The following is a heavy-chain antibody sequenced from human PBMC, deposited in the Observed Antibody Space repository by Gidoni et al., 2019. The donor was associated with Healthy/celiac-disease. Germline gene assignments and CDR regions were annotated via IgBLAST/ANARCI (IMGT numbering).Heavy chain of an antibody. J-gene: IGHJ4*02. CDR3: AKLASFYGGNPGGSGAFDY. CDR1: GFTFSSYA. D-gene: IGHD4-17*01. CDR2: ISGSGGST. V-gene: IGHV3-23*01. Sequence: EVQLLESGGGLVQPGGSLRLSCAASGFTFSSYAMSWVRQAPGKGLEWVSAISGSGGSTYYADSVKGRFTISRDNSKNTLYLQMNSLRAEDTAVYYCAKLASFYGGNPGGSGAFDYWGQGTLVTVSS.